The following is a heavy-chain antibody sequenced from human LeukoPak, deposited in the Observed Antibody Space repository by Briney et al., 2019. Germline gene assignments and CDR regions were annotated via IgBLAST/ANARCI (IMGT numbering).Heavy chain of an antibody. CDR1: GGSISSSSYY. D-gene: IGHD3-3*01. CDR2: IYYSGST. Sequence: PSETLSLTCTVSGGSISSSSYYWGWIRQPPGKGLEWIGSIYYSGSTYYNPSLKSRVTISVGTSKNQFSLKLSSVTAADTAVYYCARDSSEWLFPLANDYWGQGTLVTVSS. J-gene: IGHJ4*02. CDR3: ARDSSEWLFPLANDY. V-gene: IGHV4-39*07.